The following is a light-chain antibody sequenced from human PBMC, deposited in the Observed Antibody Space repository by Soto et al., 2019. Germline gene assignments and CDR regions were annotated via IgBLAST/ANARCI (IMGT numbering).Light chain of an antibody. CDR2: SSN. Sequence: QSVLTQPPSASGTPGQRITISCSGSTSNIGRNTVTWYQQFPGTAPKLLIYSSNQRPSGVPDRFSGSKSGTSASLAISGLQSDDEADYSCASWDDSLHGMVFGGGTKLTVL. J-gene: IGLJ2*01. CDR3: ASWDDSLHGMV. V-gene: IGLV1-44*01. CDR1: TSNIGRNT.